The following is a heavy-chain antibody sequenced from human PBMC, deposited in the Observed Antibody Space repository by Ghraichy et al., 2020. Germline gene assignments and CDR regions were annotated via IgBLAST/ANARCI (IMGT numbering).Heavy chain of an antibody. V-gene: IGHV3-7*01. Sequence: GGSLRLSCAASGFTFSDYWMTWVRQAPGKGLEWVANIHQDGSVKYYVDSVKGRFTISRDNAKNSLYLQMNSLRAEDPAVYYCVRGVRSWVYWGQGTLVTGSS. CDR2: IHQDGSVK. CDR3: VRGVRSWVY. CDR1: GFTFSDYW. D-gene: IGHD6-13*01. J-gene: IGHJ4*02.